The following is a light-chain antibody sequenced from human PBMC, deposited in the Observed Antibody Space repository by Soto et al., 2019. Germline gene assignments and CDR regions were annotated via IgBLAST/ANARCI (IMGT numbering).Light chain of an antibody. CDR1: SSNIGNNY. CDR2: ENY. V-gene: IGLV1-51*02. Sequence: QSVLTQPPSVSAAPGQKVTISCSGSSSNIGNNYVSWYPQLPGAAPKLLIYENYERPSGIPDRFSGSKSGTSATLDITGLQTGDEADYYCGAWDNSLTGGVFGGGTKRTGL. CDR3: GAWDNSLTGGV. J-gene: IGLJ2*01.